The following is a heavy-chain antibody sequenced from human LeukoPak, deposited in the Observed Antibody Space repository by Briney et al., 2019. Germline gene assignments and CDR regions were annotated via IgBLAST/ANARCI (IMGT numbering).Heavy chain of an antibody. J-gene: IGHJ4*02. D-gene: IGHD3-10*01. V-gene: IGHV4-31*03. CDR2: IYYSGST. Sequence: SETLSLTCTVSGGSISSGGYYWSWIRQHPGKGLEWIGYIYYSGSTYYNPSLKSRVTISVDTSKNQFSLKLSSVTAADTAVDYCARDSGGATDYWGQGTLVTVSS. CDR1: GGSISSGGYY. CDR3: ARDSGGATDY.